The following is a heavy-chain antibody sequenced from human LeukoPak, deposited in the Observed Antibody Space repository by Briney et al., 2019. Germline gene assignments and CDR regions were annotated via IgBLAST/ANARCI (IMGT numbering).Heavy chain of an antibody. CDR3: AKLVSGWYDD. V-gene: IGHV3-53*01. J-gene: IGHJ5*02. CDR2: IYSGGST. Sequence: GGSLRLSCAASGFTVSSNYMSWVRQAPGKGLEWVSVIYSGGSTYYADSVKGRFTISRDYSKNTLYLQMNGLRAEDTALYYCAKLVSGWYDDWGQGTLATVSS. CDR1: GFTVSSNY. D-gene: IGHD6-19*01.